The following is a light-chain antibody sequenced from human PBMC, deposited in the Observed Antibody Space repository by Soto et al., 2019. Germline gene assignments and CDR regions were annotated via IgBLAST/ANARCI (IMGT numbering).Light chain of an antibody. CDR2: DAS. Sequence: EIVLTQSPATLSLSPGERATLSCRASQSVGSYLAWYQRKPGQAPRLLIYDASNKATGIPARFSGSGSGTDFTLTINSLEPEDFAVYYCQQRSNWPLTFGGGTKVDI. J-gene: IGKJ4*01. CDR3: QQRSNWPLT. V-gene: IGKV3-11*01. CDR1: QSVGSY.